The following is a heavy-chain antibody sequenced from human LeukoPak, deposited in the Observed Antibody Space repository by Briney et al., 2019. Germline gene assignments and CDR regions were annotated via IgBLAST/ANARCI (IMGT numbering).Heavy chain of an antibody. J-gene: IGHJ4*02. Sequence: PSETLSLTCTVSGYSISSGYYWGWIRQPPGKGLEWIGSIYHSGSTYYNPSLKSRVTISVDTSKNQFSPKLSSVTAADTAVYYCARGYYDSSGYYYHDYWGQGTLVTVSS. D-gene: IGHD3-22*01. CDR2: IYHSGST. CDR1: GYSISSGYY. CDR3: ARGYYDSSGYYYHDY. V-gene: IGHV4-38-2*02.